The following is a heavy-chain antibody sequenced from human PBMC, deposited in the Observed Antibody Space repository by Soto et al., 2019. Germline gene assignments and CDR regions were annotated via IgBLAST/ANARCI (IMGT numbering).Heavy chain of an antibody. J-gene: IGHJ4*02. CDR1: GFSLSTSGVG. Sequence: SGPTLVNPTQTLTLTCTFSGFSLSTSGVGVGWIRQPPGKALEWLALIYWNDDKRYSPSLKSRLTITKDTSKKRVVLTMTNMDPVDTATYYCAKRNHATYWIDYWGQGNLVTVSS. CDR3: AKRNHATYWIDY. CDR2: IYWNDDK. V-gene: IGHV2-5*01. D-gene: IGHD2-15*01.